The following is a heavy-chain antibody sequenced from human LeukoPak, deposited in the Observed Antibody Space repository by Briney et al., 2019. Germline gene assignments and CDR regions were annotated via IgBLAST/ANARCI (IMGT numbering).Heavy chain of an antibody. J-gene: IGHJ4*02. CDR2: IYPDDSDI. D-gene: IGHD5-24*01. V-gene: IGHV5-51*01. Sequence: GEYLKISCRVFGYAFASYWVGWVRQVPGKGLEWMGIIYPDDSDIKYNPSFEGQVTFSADKSISTAYLQWSSLKASDTAMYYCARLGSEMATIPNYYFDYWGQGTLVTVSS. CDR1: GYAFASYW. CDR3: ARLGSEMATIPNYYFDY.